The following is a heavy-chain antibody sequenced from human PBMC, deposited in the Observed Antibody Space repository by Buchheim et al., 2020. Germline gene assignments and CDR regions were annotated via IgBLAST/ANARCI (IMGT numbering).Heavy chain of an antibody. V-gene: IGHV4-59*01. Sequence: QVQLQESGPGLVKPSETLSLSCTVSGGSISGYYYSWIRLSPGKGLEWIGHIYFSGGSSYNPSLKSRVTIPPDTAKNQLSLKLTSVSAADTAVYYCARDALVGGWPIFDHWGQGTL. CDR3: ARDALVGGWPIFDH. CDR1: GGSISGYY. D-gene: IGHD6-19*01. CDR2: IYFSGGS. J-gene: IGHJ4*02.